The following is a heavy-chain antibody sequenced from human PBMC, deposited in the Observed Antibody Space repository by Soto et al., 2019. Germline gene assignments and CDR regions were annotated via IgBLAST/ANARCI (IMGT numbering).Heavy chain of an antibody. CDR2: INHSGST. J-gene: IGHJ6*02. CDR3: ARSVTVTYLSYYYDGMDV. V-gene: IGHV4-34*01. D-gene: IGHD4-17*01. Sequence: SETLSLTCAVYGGSFSGYYWSWIRQPPGKGLEWIGEINHSGSTNYNPSLKSRVTISVDTSKNQFSLKLSSVTAADTAVYYCARSVTVTYLSYYYDGMDVWGQGTTVTVSS. CDR1: GGSFSGYY.